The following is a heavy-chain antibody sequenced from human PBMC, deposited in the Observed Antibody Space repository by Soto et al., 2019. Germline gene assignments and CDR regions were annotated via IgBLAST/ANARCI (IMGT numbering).Heavy chain of an antibody. Sequence: SLRLSCAASGFXFRDHAMHWVRQAPGKGLECLAVIAYDGSNAFYRDSVKGRFTISRDNSKNTLYLHMNSLRSEDTGVYYCARGDREDILVVVGARPGEYGIDIWGQGT. D-gene: IGHD2-15*01. J-gene: IGHJ6*02. CDR2: IAYDGSNA. CDR1: GFXFRDHA. V-gene: IGHV3-30-3*01. CDR3: ARGDREDILVVVGARPGEYGIDI.